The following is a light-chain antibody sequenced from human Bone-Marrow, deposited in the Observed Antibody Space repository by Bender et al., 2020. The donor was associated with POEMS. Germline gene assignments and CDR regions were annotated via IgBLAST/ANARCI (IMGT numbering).Light chain of an antibody. CDR2: EVT. CDR3: SSFAGGNNLI. J-gene: IGLJ2*01. V-gene: IGLV2-8*01. Sequence: QSALTQPPSASGSPGQSVTISCTGTGSDVGGYDYVSWYQQHPGKAPKLLICEVTKRPSGVPARCSGSKSGNTASLTVSGLQAEDEADYYCSSFAGGNNLIFGGGTKLTVL. CDR1: GSDVGGYDY.